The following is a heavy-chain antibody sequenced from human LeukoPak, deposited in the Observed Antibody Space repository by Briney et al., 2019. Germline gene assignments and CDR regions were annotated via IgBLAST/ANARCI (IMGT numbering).Heavy chain of an antibody. D-gene: IGHD3-10*01. CDR1: GFTFSDYS. V-gene: IGHV3-48*01. J-gene: IGHJ5*02. Sequence: GGSLRLSCAGGFTFSDYSMNWIRQPPGRGLEGFSYISSSSSTVYYTASVKGRFTISRDNAKRSLYLQMNSLRAEDTAVYYCVGWGSDESWGQGTLVTVSS. CDR2: ISSSSSTV. CDR3: VGWGSDES.